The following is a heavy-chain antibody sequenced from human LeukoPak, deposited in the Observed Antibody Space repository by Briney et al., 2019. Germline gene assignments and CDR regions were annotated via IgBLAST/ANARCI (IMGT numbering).Heavy chain of an antibody. Sequence: ASVKVSCKASGYTFTNYGISWVRQAPGQGLEWMGWISGYNGNTNYAQKFQGRITMTTDTSTSTGYMELRSLRSDDTAVYYCARDLKMGYSSGRYSWGTGSSNDYWGQGTLVTVSS. J-gene: IGHJ4*02. CDR2: ISGYNGNT. CDR3: ARDLKMGYSSGRYSWGTGSSNDY. CDR1: GYTFTNYG. V-gene: IGHV1-18*01. D-gene: IGHD6-19*01.